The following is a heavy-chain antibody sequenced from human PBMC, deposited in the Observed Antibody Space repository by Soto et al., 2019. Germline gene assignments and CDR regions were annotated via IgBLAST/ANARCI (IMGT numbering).Heavy chain of an antibody. CDR1: GFTFSSYG. J-gene: IGHJ4*02. CDR2: IPYDGNYK. Sequence: QVQLVESGGGVVQPGRSLRLSCAASGFTFSSYGMHWVRQAPGKGLEWVAIIPYDGNYKYYADPVKGRFTSSRDNSKNTLYLQMNSLRAEDTAVYYCGKVSTYYYDRTFDYWGQGTRVTVSS. CDR3: GKVSTYYYDRTFDY. V-gene: IGHV3-30*18. D-gene: IGHD3-22*01.